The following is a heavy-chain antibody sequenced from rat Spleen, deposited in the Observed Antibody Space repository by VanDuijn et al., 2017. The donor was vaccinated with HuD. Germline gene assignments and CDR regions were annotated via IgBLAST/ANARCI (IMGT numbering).Heavy chain of an antibody. D-gene: IGHD1-12*03. CDR2: ISSDGGGN. V-gene: IGHV5-29*01. CDR3: TRQGYTSYFDY. J-gene: IGHJ2*01. CDR1: GFTFSDYA. Sequence: EVQLVESGGGLVQPGRSMKLSCAASGFTFSDYAMAWVRQAPTKGLEWVTTISSDGGGNFYRDSVKGRFTISRDNAKSSLYLQMESLRSEDTATYYCTRQGYTSYFDYWGQGVMVTVSS.